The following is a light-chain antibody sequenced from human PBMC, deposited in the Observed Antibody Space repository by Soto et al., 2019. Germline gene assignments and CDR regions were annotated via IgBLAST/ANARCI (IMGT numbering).Light chain of an antibody. V-gene: IGKV3-20*01. CDR3: QEYGTSRT. CDR1: QTLSSTY. J-gene: IGKJ1*01. CDR2: GAS. Sequence: EIVLTQSPGTLSLSPGERATLSCRTGQTLSSTYLAWYQQKPGQAPRLLIYGASSRAPGIPDRFSGSGSGTDFTLTISRLEPEDFAVYYCQEYGTSRTFGQGTKVEIK.